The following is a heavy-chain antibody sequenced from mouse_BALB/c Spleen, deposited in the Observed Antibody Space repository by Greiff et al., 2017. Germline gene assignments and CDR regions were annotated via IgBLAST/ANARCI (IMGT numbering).Heavy chain of an antibody. CDR2: ISSGGST. Sequence: DVKLVESGGGLVKPGGSLKLSCAASGFTFSSYAMSWVRQTPEKRLEWVASISSGGSTYYPDSVKGRFTISRDNARNILYLQMSSLRSEDTAMYYCARAPSCGNYEYYAMDYWGQGTSVTVSS. CDR1: GFTFSSYA. D-gene: IGHD2-1*01. V-gene: IGHV5-6-5*01. CDR3: ARAPSCGNYEYYAMDY. J-gene: IGHJ4*01.